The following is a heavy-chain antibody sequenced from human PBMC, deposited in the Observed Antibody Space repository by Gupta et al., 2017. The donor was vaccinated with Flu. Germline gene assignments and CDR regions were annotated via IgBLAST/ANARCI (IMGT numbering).Heavy chain of an antibody. V-gene: IGHV1-18*01. CDR2: SAYNGNT. J-gene: IGHJ6*03. CDR3: ARDDWAYGYPVSGVYYYMDV. Sequence: SAYNGNTNYAQKLQGRVTMTTDTSTSTAYMELRSLRSDDTAVYYCARDDWAYGYPVSGVYYYMDVWGKGTTVTVSS. D-gene: IGHD5-18*01.